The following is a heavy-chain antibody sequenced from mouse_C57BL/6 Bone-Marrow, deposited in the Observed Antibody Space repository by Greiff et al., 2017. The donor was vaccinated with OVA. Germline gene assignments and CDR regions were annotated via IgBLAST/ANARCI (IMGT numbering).Heavy chain of an antibody. CDR1: GFNIKDDY. Sequence: VQLQQSGAELVRPGASVKLSCTASGFNIKDDYMHWVKQRPEQGLEWIGWIDPENGDTEYASKFQGKATITADTSSNTAYLQLSSLTSEDTAVDYCTIYYYGSTLDYWGQGTTLTVSS. CDR3: TIYYYGSTLDY. D-gene: IGHD1-1*01. CDR2: IDPENGDT. V-gene: IGHV14-4*01. J-gene: IGHJ2*01.